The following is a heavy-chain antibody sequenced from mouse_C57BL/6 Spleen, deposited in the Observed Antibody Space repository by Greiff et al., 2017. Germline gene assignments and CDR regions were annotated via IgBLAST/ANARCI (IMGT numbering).Heavy chain of an antibody. CDR1: GYAFTHYL. J-gene: IGHJ2*01. CDR3: ERAGERGYFDY. CDR2: INPGSGGT. Sequence: VQLLESGAELVRPGTSVKVSCKASGYAFTHYLIEWVKQRPGQGLEWIGVINPGSGGTNYNEKFKGKATLTADKSSSTAYMQLSSLTSEDSAVYFCERAGERGYFDYWGQGTTLTVSS. V-gene: IGHV1-54*01.